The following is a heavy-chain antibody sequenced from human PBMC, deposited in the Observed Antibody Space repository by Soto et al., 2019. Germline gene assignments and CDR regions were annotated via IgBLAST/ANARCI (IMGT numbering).Heavy chain of an antibody. D-gene: IGHD2-21*01. J-gene: IGHJ3*02. CDR2: IGTAGDT. Sequence: GGSLRLSCAASGFTFSSYDMHWVRQATGKGLEWVSAIGTAGDTYYPGSVKGRFTISRENAKNSLYLKMNSLRACYTAVDYCARDVVDAFDIWGQGTMVTVSS. CDR3: ARDVVDAFDI. CDR1: GFTFSSYD. V-gene: IGHV3-13*01.